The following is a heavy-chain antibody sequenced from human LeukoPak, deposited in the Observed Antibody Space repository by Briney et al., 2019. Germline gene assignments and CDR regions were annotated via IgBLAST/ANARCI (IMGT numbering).Heavy chain of an antibody. CDR1: GGSISSTIYY. D-gene: IGHD2-15*01. J-gene: IGHJ4*02. Sequence: PSETLSLTCTVSGGSISSTIYYWGWIRQPPGKGLEWIGSIYYRGSTYYNPSLKSRVTISVDTSKNQFSLKLSSVTAADTAVYYCASEKCSGGSCYSSYFDYWGQGTLVTVSS. CDR3: ASEKCSGGSCYSSYFDY. V-gene: IGHV4-39*07. CDR2: IYYRGST.